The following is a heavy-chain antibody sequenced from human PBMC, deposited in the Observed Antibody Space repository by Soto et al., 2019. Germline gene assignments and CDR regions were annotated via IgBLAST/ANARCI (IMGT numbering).Heavy chain of an antibody. D-gene: IGHD1-26*01. CDR2: ISSSSSYI. J-gene: IGHJ5*02. Sequence: GGSLRLSCAASGSTFSSYSMNWVRQAPGKGLEWVSSISSSSSYIYYADSVKGRFTISRDNAKNSLYLQMNSLRAEDTAVYYCARASVGATNNWFDPWGQGTLVTVSS. CDR3: ARASVGATNNWFDP. V-gene: IGHV3-21*01. CDR1: GSTFSSYS.